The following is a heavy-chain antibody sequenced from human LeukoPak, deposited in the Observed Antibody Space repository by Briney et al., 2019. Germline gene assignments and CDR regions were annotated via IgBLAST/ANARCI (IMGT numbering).Heavy chain of an antibody. Sequence: SETLSLTCTVSGGSISSYYWSWIRQPPGKGLEWIGYIYFSGSTNYNPSLKSRVTISVDTSKNQFSLTLSPVTAADTAVYYCARPSSSGYSSPFDYWGQGTLVTVSS. J-gene: IGHJ4*02. CDR3: ARPSSSGYSSPFDY. CDR1: GGSISSYY. D-gene: IGHD3-22*01. V-gene: IGHV4-59*08. CDR2: IYFSGST.